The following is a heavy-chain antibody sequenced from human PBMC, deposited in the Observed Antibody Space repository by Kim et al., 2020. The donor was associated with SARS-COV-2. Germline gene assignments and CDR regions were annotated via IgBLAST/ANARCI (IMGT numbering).Heavy chain of an antibody. Sequence: VKGRFTISRDNSKNTLYLQMSSLRAEDTAVYYCVKVYCSSTSCSAGYFDYWGQGTLVTVSS. V-gene: IGHV3-64D*06. CDR3: VKVYCSSTSCSAGYFDY. J-gene: IGHJ4*02. D-gene: IGHD2-2*01.